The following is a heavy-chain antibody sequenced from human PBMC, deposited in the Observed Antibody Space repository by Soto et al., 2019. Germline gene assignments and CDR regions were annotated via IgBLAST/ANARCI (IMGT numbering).Heavy chain of an antibody. Sequence: PSETLSLTCTVSGGSISSYYWSWIRQPPGKGLEWIGYIYYSGSTNYNPSLKSRVTISVHTSKNQFSLKLSSVTAADTAVYYCARDPSYLGYFDYWGQGTLVTVSS. CDR2: IYYSGST. V-gene: IGHV4-59*01. D-gene: IGHD7-27*01. CDR1: GGSISSYY. J-gene: IGHJ4*02. CDR3: ARDPSYLGYFDY.